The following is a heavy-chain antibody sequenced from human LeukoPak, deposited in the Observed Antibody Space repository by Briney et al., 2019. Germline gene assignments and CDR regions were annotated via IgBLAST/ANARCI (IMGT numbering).Heavy chain of an antibody. CDR1: GGSISSRSYY. J-gene: IGHJ4*02. V-gene: IGHV4-61*05. CDR3: AGLGGGYDVDY. D-gene: IGHD5-12*01. Sequence: PSETLSLTCTVSGGSISSRSYYWGWIRQPPGKGLEWIGYIYYSGSTNYNPSLKSRVTISVDTSKNQFSLKLSSVTAADTAVYYCAGLGGGYDVDYWGQGTLVTVSS. CDR2: IYYSGST.